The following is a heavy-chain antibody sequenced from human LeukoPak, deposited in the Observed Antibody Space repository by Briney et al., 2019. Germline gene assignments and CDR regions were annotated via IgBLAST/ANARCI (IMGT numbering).Heavy chain of an antibody. CDR1: GGTFSSYA. CDR3: ARESWHYGTDAFDV. J-gene: IGHJ3*01. CDR2: IIPIFGTA. V-gene: IGHV1-69*13. Sequence: GASVKVSCKASGGTFSSYAISWVRQAPGQGLEWMGGIIPIFGTANYAQKFQGKVTITADESTSTAYMELSSLRSEDTAVLYCARESWHYGTDAFDVWGQGTMVTVSS. D-gene: IGHD1-7*01.